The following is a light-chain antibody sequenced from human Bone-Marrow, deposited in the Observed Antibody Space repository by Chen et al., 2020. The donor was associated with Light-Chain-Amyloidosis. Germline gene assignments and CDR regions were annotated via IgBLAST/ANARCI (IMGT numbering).Light chain of an antibody. CDR2: WAS. V-gene: IGKV4-1*01. J-gene: IGKJ4*01. CDR1: QSIMYTVANRCY. Sequence: DIVMTQSPDSLAVHLGERATINCKSSQSIMYTVANRCYLAWYQQKPRQPPQLLIHWASARASWVPDRFTGSGSATDFTLTISSLQAEDVAVYYCQQYYTTPLTFGGGTKVEI. CDR3: QQYYTTPLT.